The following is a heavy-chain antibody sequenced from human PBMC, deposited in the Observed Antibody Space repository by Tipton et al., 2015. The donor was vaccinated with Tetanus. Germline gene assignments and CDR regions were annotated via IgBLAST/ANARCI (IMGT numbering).Heavy chain of an antibody. D-gene: IGHD3-16*01. Sequence: TLSLTCTVSGGSISSYYWSWIRQPPGKGLEWIGYIYYSGSTNYNPSLKSRVTISVDTSKNQFSLKLSSVTAADTAVYYCARHPLRPISSAGLGELLGGNWFDPWGQGTLVTVSS. CDR3: ARHPLRPISSAGLGELLGGNWFDP. CDR2: IYYSGST. V-gene: IGHV4-59*08. CDR1: GGSISSYY. J-gene: IGHJ5*02.